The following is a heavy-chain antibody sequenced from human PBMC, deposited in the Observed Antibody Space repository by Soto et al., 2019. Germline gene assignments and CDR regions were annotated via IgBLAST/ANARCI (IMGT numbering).Heavy chain of an antibody. V-gene: IGHV4-34*01. CDR3: ARVRRFGEKIWFGEPGYNTRNNFYYFGMDV. J-gene: IGHJ6*02. CDR1: GGSFSGYY. CDR2: INHSGST. D-gene: IGHD3-10*01. Sequence: SETLSLTCAVYGGSFSGYYWSWIRQPPGKGLEWIGEINHSGSTNYNPSLKSRVTISVDTSKNQFSLRLSSVTAADTAVYYCARVRRFGEKIWFGEPGYNTRNNFYYFGMDVWGQGTTVTVSS.